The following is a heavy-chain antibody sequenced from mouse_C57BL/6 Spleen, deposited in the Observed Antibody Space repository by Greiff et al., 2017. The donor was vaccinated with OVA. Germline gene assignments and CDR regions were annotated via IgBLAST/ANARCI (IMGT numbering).Heavy chain of an antibody. CDR3: ARGGSDWYFEV. V-gene: IGHV1-81*01. D-gene: IGHD1-1*01. Sequence: QVQLQQSGAELARPGASVKLSCKASGYTFTSYGISWVKQRPGQGLEWIGEIYPRSGNTYYNEKFKGKATLTADKSSSTAYMELRSLTSEVSAVYFCARGGSDWYFEVWGTGTTVTVSS. CDR1: GYTFTSYG. J-gene: IGHJ1*03. CDR2: IYPRSGNT.